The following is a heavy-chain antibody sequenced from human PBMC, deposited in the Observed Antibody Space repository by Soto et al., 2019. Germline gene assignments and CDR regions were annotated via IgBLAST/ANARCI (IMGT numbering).Heavy chain of an antibody. D-gene: IGHD3-9*01. CDR2: IYPGDSDT. Sequence: GESLKISCKGSGYSFTIYWIGWVRQMPGKGLEWMGIIYPGDSDTRYSPSFQGQVTISADKSISTAYLQWSSLKASDTAMYYCARLPFEYYYGMDVWGQGTTVTVSS. J-gene: IGHJ6*02. CDR3: ARLPFEYYYGMDV. CDR1: GYSFTIYW. V-gene: IGHV5-51*01.